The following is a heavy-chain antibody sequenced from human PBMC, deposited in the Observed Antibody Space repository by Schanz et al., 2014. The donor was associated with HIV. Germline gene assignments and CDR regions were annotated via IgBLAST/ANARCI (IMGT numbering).Heavy chain of an antibody. CDR3: AREGESSGRAVRFDL. CDR1: GFTFSSYA. Sequence: EVQMLESGGGLVQPGGSLRLSCAASGFTFSSYAMSWVRQAPGKGLEWVSYISSSGSTIYYADSVKGRFTISRDNPKNSLYLQMNSLRAEDTAVYYCAREGESSGRAVRFDLWGQGAMVTVSS. V-gene: IGHV3-48*01. J-gene: IGHJ3*01. CDR2: ISSSGSTI. D-gene: IGHD6-19*01.